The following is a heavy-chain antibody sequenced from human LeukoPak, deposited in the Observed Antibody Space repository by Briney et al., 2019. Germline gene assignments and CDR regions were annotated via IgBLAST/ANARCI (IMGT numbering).Heavy chain of an antibody. J-gene: IGHJ4*02. V-gene: IGHV3-23*01. Sequence: GGSLRLSCAASGFTLSSYGMSWVRQSPGKGLEWISAISNDGVYTFHADSVKGRLTISRDNSKNTLYLQMDSLRAEDTAIYYCAKGSSGGRPYYFDYWGQGTLVTVSS. CDR3: AKGSSGGRPYYFDY. CDR2: ISNDGVYT. CDR1: GFTLSSYG. D-gene: IGHD3-22*01.